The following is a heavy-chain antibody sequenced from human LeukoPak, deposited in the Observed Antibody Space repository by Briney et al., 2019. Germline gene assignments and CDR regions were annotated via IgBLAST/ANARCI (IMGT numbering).Heavy chain of an antibody. Sequence: ALVKVSCKASGYTFTGYYLHWVRQAPGHALEWMGWINPNSGDTGNAAKFQGRVTMTRDTSISTAYMELSRLRSDDTAVYYCARDGPSMVPDYDYWGQGTLVTVSS. CDR2: INPNSGDT. D-gene: IGHD3-10*01. CDR3: ARDGPSMVPDYDY. J-gene: IGHJ4*02. V-gene: IGHV1-2*02. CDR1: GYTFTGYY.